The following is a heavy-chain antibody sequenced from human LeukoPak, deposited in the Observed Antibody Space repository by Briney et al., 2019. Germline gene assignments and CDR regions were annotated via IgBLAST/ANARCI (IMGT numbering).Heavy chain of an antibody. Sequence: SETLSLTCTVSGGSISSYYWSWIRQPPGKGLEWIGYIYYSGSTNYNPSLKSRVTISVDTSKNQFSLKLSSVTAADTAVYYCTTLKLGTMVRGDRNWFDPWGQGTLVTVPS. D-gene: IGHD3-10*01. CDR3: TTLKLGTMVRGDRNWFDP. V-gene: IGHV4-59*01. J-gene: IGHJ5*02. CDR1: GGSISSYY. CDR2: IYYSGST.